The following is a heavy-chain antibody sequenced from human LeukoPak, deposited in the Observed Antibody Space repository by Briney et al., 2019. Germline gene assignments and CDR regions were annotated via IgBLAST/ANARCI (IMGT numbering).Heavy chain of an antibody. V-gene: IGHV4-59*11. J-gene: IGHJ4*02. Sequence: SETLSLTCTVSGGSLSSHYWSWIRQPPGKGLEWIGYIYYSGNTNYSPSLKSRVTISVDTSKNQFSLKLNSVTAADTAVYYCVREYSSSSYYFDYWGQGTLVTVS. D-gene: IGHD6-6*01. CDR1: GGSLSSHY. CDR2: IYYSGNT. CDR3: VREYSSSSYYFDY.